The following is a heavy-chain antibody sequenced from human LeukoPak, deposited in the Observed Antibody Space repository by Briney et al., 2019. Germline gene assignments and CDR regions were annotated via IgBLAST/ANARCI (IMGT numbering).Heavy chain of an antibody. D-gene: IGHD3-16*01. CDR1: GFTFSNAS. Sequence: GGSLRLSCAASGFTFSNASMSWVRQAPGKGLEWVGRINSKTDGGTTDYAAPVKGRFTISRDDSKNTRYLQMNSLKTEDTSVYYCRGGVDSWGQGTLVTVSS. CDR3: RGGVDS. CDR2: INSKTDGGTT. V-gene: IGHV3-15*01. J-gene: IGHJ4*02.